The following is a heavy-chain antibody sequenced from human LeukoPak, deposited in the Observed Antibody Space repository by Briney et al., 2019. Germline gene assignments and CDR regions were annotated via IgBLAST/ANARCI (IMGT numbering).Heavy chain of an antibody. CDR1: GGSISSSSYY. J-gene: IGHJ3*02. V-gene: IGHV4-39*07. D-gene: IGHD5-18*01. Sequence: PSETLSLTCTVSGGSISSSSYYWGWIRQPPGKGLEWIGSIYYSGSTYYNPSLKSRVTMSVDTSKNQFSLKLSSVTAADTAVYYCARDWETDSYGYVNGAFDIWGQGTMVTVSS. CDR2: IYYSGST. CDR3: ARDWETDSYGYVNGAFDI.